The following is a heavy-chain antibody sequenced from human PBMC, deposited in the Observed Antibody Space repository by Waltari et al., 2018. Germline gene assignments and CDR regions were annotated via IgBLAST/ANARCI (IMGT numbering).Heavy chain of an antibody. Sequence: QLQLQESGPGLVKPSETLSLTCTVPGGSISSSSYYWGWIRQPPGKGLEWIGSIYYSGSTYYNPSLKSRVTISVDTSKNQFSLKLSSVTAADTAVYYCARNPRRGRGTGYFDYWGQGTLVTVSS. D-gene: IGHD1-1*01. CDR1: GGSISSSSYY. CDR3: ARNPRRGRGTGYFDY. CDR2: IYYSGST. V-gene: IGHV4-39*07. J-gene: IGHJ4*02.